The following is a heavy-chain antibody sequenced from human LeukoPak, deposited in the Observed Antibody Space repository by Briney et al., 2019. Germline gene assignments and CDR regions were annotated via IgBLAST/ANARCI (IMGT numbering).Heavy chain of an antibody. J-gene: IGHJ4*02. V-gene: IGHV1-24*01. D-gene: IGHD4-23*01. CDR2: FDPEDGET. Sequence: ASVKVSCKASGYTFTSYYMHWVRQAPGKGLEWMGGFDPEDGETIYAQKFQGRVTMTEDTSTDTAYMELSSLRSEDTAVYYCATYATVVTLFGYWGQGTLVTVSS. CDR3: ATYATVVTLFGY. CDR1: GYTFTSYY.